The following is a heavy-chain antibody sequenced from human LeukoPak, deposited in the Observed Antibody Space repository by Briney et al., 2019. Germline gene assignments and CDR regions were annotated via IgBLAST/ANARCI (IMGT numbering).Heavy chain of an antibody. CDR1: GGSISSYY. CDR3: ARHFWQNYDAFDI. V-gene: IGHV4-59*08. CDR2: IYYSGST. J-gene: IGHJ3*02. D-gene: IGHD3-3*01. Sequence: PSGTLSLTCTVSGGSISSYYWSWIRQPPGKGLEWIGYIYYSGSTNYNPSLKSRVSISVDTSKNQFSLKLGSVTAADTAVYYCARHFWQNYDAFDIWGQGTMVTVSS.